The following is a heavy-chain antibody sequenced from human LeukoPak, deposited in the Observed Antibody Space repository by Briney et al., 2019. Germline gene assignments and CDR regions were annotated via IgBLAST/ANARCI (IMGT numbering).Heavy chain of an antibody. V-gene: IGHV3-48*04. J-gene: IGHJ4*02. CDR1: GFTFSNYP. D-gene: IGHD5-12*01. CDR2: ISRSSSPI. CDR3: ARGLQLHHIVATFFDY. Sequence: GGSLRLSCAASGFTFSNYPMNWVRQAPGKGLQWISYISRSSSPIYYADSVRGRFTISRDNAKNSLYLQMNSLRAEDTAVYYCARGLQLHHIVATFFDYWGQGTLVTVSS.